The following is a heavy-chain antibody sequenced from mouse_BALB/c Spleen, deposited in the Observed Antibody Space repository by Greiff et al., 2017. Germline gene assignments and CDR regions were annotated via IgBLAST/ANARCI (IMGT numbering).Heavy chain of an antibody. Sequence: VQLQQSGAELVKPGASVKLSCKASGYTFTSYYMYWVKQRPGQGLEWIGEINPSNGGTNFNEKFKSKATLTVDKSSSTAYMQLSSLTSEDSAVYYCTRKYGNYDYAMDYWGQGTSVTVSS. CDR3: TRKYGNYDYAMDY. CDR1: GYTFTSYY. D-gene: IGHD2-10*02. CDR2: INPSNGGT. V-gene: IGHV1S81*02. J-gene: IGHJ4*01.